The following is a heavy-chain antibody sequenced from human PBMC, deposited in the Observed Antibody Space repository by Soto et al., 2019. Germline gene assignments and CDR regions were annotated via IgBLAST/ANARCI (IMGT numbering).Heavy chain of an antibody. CDR2: VNPDGSEK. CDR3: GRGIQYRYGMDV. D-gene: IGHD4-4*01. J-gene: IGHJ6*02. V-gene: IGHV3-7*02. Sequence: AGSIKLSSAVAGVTINTYWMLGVRQATGKGLEWVASVNPDGSEKLYVESVKGRFTISRDNAKNTVYLQMNSLRAEDTAISYCGRGIQYRYGMDVWGQGTTVTVSS. CDR1: GVTINTYW.